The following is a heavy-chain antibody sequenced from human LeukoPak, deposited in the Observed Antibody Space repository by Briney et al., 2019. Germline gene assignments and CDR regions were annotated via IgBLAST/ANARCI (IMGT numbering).Heavy chain of an antibody. CDR2: IYHSGST. V-gene: IGHV4-38-2*02. J-gene: IGHJ3*02. D-gene: IGHD2-8*01. CDR1: GYSISSGYY. Sequence: SETLSLTCTVSGYSISSGYYWGWIRQPPGKGLEWIGSIYHSGSTYYNPSLKSRVTISVDTSKNQFSLKLSSVTAADTAVYYCARLILYSRVQNAFDIWGQGTMVTASS. CDR3: ARLILYSRVQNAFDI.